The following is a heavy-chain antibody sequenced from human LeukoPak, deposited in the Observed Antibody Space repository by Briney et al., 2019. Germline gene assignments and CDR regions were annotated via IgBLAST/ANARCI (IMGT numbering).Heavy chain of an antibody. CDR3: ARAREHPWVGGPVGISWLDP. Sequence: PSETLSLTCTVSGGSISSYYWSWIRQPPGKGLEWIGYIYYSGSTNYNPSLKSRVTISVDTSKNQFSLKLSSVTAADTAVYYCARAREHPWVGGPVGISWLDPWGQGTLVTVSS. CDR1: GGSISSYY. D-gene: IGHD3-10*01. CDR2: IYYSGST. V-gene: IGHV4-59*01. J-gene: IGHJ5*02.